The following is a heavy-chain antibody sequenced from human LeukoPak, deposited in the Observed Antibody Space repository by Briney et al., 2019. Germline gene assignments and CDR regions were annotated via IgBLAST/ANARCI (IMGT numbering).Heavy chain of an antibody. CDR3: ARHFTPDDYGDYVEFFDY. J-gene: IGHJ4*02. V-gene: IGHV4-39*01. Sequence: PSETLSLTCTVSGGSISSSSYYWGWIRQPPGKGLEWIGSIYYSGSTYYNPSLKSRVTISVDTSKNQFSLKLSSVTAADTAVYYCARHFTPDDYGDYVEFFDYWGQGTLVTVSS. D-gene: IGHD4-17*01. CDR1: GGSISSSSYY. CDR2: IYYSGST.